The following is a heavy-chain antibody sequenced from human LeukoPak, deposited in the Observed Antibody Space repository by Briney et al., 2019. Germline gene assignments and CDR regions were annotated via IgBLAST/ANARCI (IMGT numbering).Heavy chain of an antibody. D-gene: IGHD3-22*01. V-gene: IGHV3-48*03. J-gene: IGHJ4*02. Sequence: PGGSLRLSCAASGFSFSNYKMNWVRQAPGKGLQWVAYISSSGRAVYYADSVRGRFTISRDSAKNSLHLQMNSLRAEDTAVYYCARAGTDYYDNSGYYYEVFYFDYWGQGTLVTVSS. CDR3: ARAGTDYYDNSGYYYEVFYFDY. CDR2: ISSSGRAV. CDR1: GFSFSNYK.